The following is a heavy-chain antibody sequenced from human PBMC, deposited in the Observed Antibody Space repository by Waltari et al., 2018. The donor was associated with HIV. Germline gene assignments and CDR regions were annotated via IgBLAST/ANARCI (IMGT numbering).Heavy chain of an antibody. CDR3: AADTAMACFDY. D-gene: IGHD5-18*01. J-gene: IGHJ4*02. Sequence: QVQLVQSGAEVKKPGSSVKVSCKASGGTFSSYTISWVRQAPGQGLEWMGRIIPILCIANYARKFQGRVTITADKSTSTAYMELSSLRSEDTAVYYCAADTAMACFDYWGQGTLVTVAS. V-gene: IGHV1-69*02. CDR1: GGTFSSYT. CDR2: IIPILCIA.